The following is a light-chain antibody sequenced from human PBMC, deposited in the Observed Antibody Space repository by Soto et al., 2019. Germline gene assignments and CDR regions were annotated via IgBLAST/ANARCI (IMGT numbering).Light chain of an antibody. CDR2: DAS. CDR1: QSVDRY. CDR3: QQRSTWPYT. V-gene: IGKV3-11*01. Sequence: EIVLTQSPATLSLSPGERATLSCRPSQSVDRYLAWYQQKPGQVPRLLIYDASNRATGIPARFSGSGSGTDFTLTISSLEPEEFAVYYCQQRSTWPYTFGQGTKVEIK. J-gene: IGKJ2*01.